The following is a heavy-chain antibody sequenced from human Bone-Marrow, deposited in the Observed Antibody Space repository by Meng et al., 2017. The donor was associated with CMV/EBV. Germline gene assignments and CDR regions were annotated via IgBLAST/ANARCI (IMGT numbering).Heavy chain of an antibody. CDR1: GFTFSSYG. Sequence: GESLKISCAAPGFTFSSYGMHWVRQAPGKGLEWVAFIRYDGSNKYYADSVKGRFTISRDNSKNTLYLQMNSLRAEDTAVYYCAKGSSPLLRYYFDYWGQGTLVTVSS. D-gene: IGHD6-6*01. CDR3: AKGSSPLLRYYFDY. CDR2: IRYDGSNK. J-gene: IGHJ4*02. V-gene: IGHV3-30*02.